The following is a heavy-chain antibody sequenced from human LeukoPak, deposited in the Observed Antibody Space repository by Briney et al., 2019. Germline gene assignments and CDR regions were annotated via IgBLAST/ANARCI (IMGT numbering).Heavy chain of an antibody. CDR3: ARGIDRGFGSGFDP. D-gene: IGHD3-10*01. J-gene: IGHJ5*02. CDR1: GFTFTNYW. V-gene: IGHV3-74*01. Sequence: PGGSLRLSCAASGFTFTNYWMRWVRQDPGKGLVWVSRINSDGSSTSYADSVKGRFTISRDNAKNTLYLQMNSLRAEDTAVYYCARGIDRGFGSGFDPWGQGTLVTVSS. CDR2: INSDGSST.